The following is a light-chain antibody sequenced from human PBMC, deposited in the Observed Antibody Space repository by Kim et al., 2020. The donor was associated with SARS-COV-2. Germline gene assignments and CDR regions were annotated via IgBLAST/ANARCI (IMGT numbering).Light chain of an antibody. CDR1: KLGDKY. CDR3: QAWDSSTWV. J-gene: IGLJ3*02. CDR2: QDS. V-gene: IGLV3-1*01. Sequence: ASPVQTASITCSGDKLGDKYACWYQQKPGQSPVLVIYQDSKRPSGIPERFSSSNSGNTATLTISGTQAMDEADYYCQAWDSSTWVFGGGTQLTVL.